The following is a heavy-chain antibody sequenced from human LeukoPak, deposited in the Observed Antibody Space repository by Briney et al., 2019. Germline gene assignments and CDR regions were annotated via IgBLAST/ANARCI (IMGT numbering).Heavy chain of an antibody. CDR1: GFTFSSYA. V-gene: IGHV3-30*04. J-gene: IGHJ5*02. D-gene: IGHD3-16*02. CDR2: ISYDGSNK. CDR3: ARGSLRYTRSQGFDP. Sequence: PGGSLRLSCAASGFTFSSYAMHWVRQAPGKGLEWVAVISYDGSNKYYADSVKGRFTISRDNSKNTLYLQMNSLRAEDTAVYYCARGSLRYTRSQGFDPWGQGTLVTVSS.